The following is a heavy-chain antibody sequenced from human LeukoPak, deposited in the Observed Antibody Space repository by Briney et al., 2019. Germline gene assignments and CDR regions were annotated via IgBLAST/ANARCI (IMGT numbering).Heavy chain of an antibody. V-gene: IGHV4-59*01. J-gene: IGHJ6*03. CDR1: GGSISSYY. CDR2: IYYSGST. D-gene: IGHD4/OR15-4a*01. CDR3: ARTTDYGYYYYYYMDV. Sequence: PSETLSLTCTVSGGSISSYYWSWIRQPPGKGLEWIGYIYYSGSTNYNPSLKSRVTISVDTSKNQFSLKLSSVTAADTGVYYCARTTDYGYYYYYYMDVWGKGTTVTVSS.